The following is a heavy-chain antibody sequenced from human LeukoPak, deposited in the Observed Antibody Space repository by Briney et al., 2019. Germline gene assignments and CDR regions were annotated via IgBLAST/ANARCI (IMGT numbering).Heavy chain of an antibody. Sequence: SETLSLTCSVSGASISSGSNYWGWIRQPPGKTLEWIGSIYSSGSTYYNSSLQSRVIIIIDTPKNHFSLTLSSVTAADTAVYYCARAASSGYSIPLDFDPWGQGTLVTVSS. CDR1: GASISSGSNY. CDR3: ARAASSGYSIPLDFDP. J-gene: IGHJ5*02. CDR2: IYSSGST. D-gene: IGHD3-22*01. V-gene: IGHV4-39*07.